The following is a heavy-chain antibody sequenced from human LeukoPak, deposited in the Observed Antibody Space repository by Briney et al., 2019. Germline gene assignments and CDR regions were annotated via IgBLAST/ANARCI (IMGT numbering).Heavy chain of an antibody. Sequence: SETLSLTCAVYGGSFSGYYWGWIRQPPGKGLEWIGSIYYSGSTYYNPSLKSRVTISVDTSKNQSSLKLSSVTAADTAVYYCARYDSSGYGAFDIWGQGTMVTVSS. J-gene: IGHJ3*02. CDR2: IYYSGST. V-gene: IGHV4-39*01. CDR1: GGSFSGYY. D-gene: IGHD3-22*01. CDR3: ARYDSSGYGAFDI.